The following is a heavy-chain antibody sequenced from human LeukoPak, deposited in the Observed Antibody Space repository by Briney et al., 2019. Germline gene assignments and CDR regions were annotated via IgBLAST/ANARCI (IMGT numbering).Heavy chain of an antibody. CDR1: GFAFSSYE. J-gene: IGHJ6*03. CDR3: ARGGGYGDFGGNYHYYYYMDV. Sequence: PGGSLRLSCAASGFAFSSYEMNWVRQAPGKGLEWVSYISSSGSTIYYADSVKGRFTISRDNAKNSLNLQMNSLRADDTAVYYCARGGGYGDFGGNYHYYYYMDVWGKGTTVTVSS. V-gene: IGHV3-48*03. D-gene: IGHD4-17*01. CDR2: ISSSGSTI.